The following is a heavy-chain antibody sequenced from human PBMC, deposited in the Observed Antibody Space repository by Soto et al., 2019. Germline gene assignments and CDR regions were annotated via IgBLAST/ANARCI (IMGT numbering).Heavy chain of an antibody. CDR2: ISSNGGST. CDR1: GFTFSSYA. J-gene: IGHJ6*02. Sequence: PGGSLRLSCAASGFTFSSYAMHWVRQAPGKGLEYVSAISSNGGSTYYADSVKGRFTISRDNSKNTLYLQMSSLRAEDTAVYYCVKGPIAAAWHGMDVWGQGTTVTVSS. D-gene: IGHD6-13*01. V-gene: IGHV3-64D*06. CDR3: VKGPIAAAWHGMDV.